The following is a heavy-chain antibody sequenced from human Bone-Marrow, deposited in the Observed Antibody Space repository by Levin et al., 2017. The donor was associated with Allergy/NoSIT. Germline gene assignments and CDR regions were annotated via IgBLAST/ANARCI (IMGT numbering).Heavy chain of an antibody. Sequence: SSETLSLTCTVSGGSISNEAYYWTWIRQHPGKGLEWIGNIYHSGGTDYNPSLRSRVSMSIDTTENQFSLRLTSVTAADTAVYFCARSAAAGEYFQHWGQGTLATVSS. V-gene: IGHV4-31*03. CDR3: ARSAAAGEYFQH. J-gene: IGHJ1*01. D-gene: IGHD6-13*01. CDR2: IYHSGGT. CDR1: GGSISNEAYY.